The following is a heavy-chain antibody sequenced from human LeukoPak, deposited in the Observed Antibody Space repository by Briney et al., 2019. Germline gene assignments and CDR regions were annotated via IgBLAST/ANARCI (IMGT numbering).Heavy chain of an antibody. Sequence: PGRSLRLSCAASGFTFDDYAMHWDRQAPGKGLEWVSGISWNSGNIGYADSVKGRFTISRDNSKNTLYLQMNSLRAEDTAVYYCAKDYHRITIFGVVITNRNAFDIWGQGTMVTVSS. CDR2: ISWNSGNI. V-gene: IGHV3-9*01. CDR1: GFTFDDYA. D-gene: IGHD3-3*01. CDR3: AKDYHRITIFGVVITNRNAFDI. J-gene: IGHJ3*02.